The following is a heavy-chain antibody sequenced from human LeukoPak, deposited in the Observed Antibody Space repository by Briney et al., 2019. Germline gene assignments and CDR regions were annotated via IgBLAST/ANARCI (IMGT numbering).Heavy chain of an antibody. D-gene: IGHD2-15*01. Sequence: SETLSLNCTVSGGSISSYYWSWIRQPPGKGLEWIGYIYYSGSTNYNPSLKSRVTISVDTSKNQFSLKLSSVTAADTAVYYCARENLLDYFDYWGQGTLVTVSS. J-gene: IGHJ4*02. CDR3: ARENLLDYFDY. CDR1: GGSISSYY. V-gene: IGHV4-59*01. CDR2: IYYSGST.